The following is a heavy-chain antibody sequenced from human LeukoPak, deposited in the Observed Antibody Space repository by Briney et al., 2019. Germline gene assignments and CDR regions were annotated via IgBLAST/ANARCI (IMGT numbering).Heavy chain of an antibody. V-gene: IGHV3-48*03. Sequence: GGSLRLSCAASGFTFSSYEMNWVRQAPGKGLEWVSYISSSGSTIYYADSVKGRFTISRDNAKNSLYLQMNSPRAEDTAVYYCAELGITMIGGVWGKGATVTISS. CDR2: ISSSGSTI. CDR1: GFTFSSYE. D-gene: IGHD3-10*02. CDR3: AELGITMIGGV. J-gene: IGHJ6*04.